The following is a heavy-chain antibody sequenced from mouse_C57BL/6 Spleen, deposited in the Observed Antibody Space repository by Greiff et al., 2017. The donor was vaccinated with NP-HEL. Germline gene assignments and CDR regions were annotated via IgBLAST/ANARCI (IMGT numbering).Heavy chain of an antibody. D-gene: IGHD2-4*01. CDR1: GFTFSSYA. J-gene: IGHJ3*01. CDR2: LSSGGDYI. CDR3: TRDSYDYVWFAY. Sequence: EVQRVESGEGLVKPGGSLKLSCAASGFTFSSYAMSWVRQTPEKRLEWVAYLSSGGDYIYYADTVKGRFTISRDNARNTLYLQMSSLKSEDTAMYYCTRDSYDYVWFAYWGQGTLVTVSA. V-gene: IGHV5-9-1*02.